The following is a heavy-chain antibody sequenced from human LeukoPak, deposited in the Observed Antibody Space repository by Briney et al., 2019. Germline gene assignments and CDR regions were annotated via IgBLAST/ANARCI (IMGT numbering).Heavy chain of an antibody. D-gene: IGHD3-10*01. CDR3: ARVPYYGSGKGYGMDV. Sequence: GESLRLSCAASGFTFSSYWMHWVRQAPGKGLVWVSRINTDGSSTSYADSVKGRFTISRDNAKNTLYLQMNSLRAEDTAVYYCARVPYYGSGKGYGMDVWGQGTTVTVSS. CDR1: GFTFSSYW. V-gene: IGHV3-74*01. CDR2: INTDGSST. J-gene: IGHJ6*02.